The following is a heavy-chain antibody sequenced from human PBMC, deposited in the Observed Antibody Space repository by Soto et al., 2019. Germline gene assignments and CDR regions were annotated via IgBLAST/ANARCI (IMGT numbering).Heavy chain of an antibody. D-gene: IGHD1-1*01. J-gene: IGHJ4*02. CDR1: GGSISSYY. Sequence: PSEILSLTCTVSGGSISSYYWSWIRQPPGKGLEWIGYIYYSGSTNYNPSLKSRVTISVDTSKNQFSLKLSSVTAADTAVYYCAREDFGTGTTDYWGQGTLVTVSS. CDR2: IYYSGST. CDR3: AREDFGTGTTDY. V-gene: IGHV4-59*01.